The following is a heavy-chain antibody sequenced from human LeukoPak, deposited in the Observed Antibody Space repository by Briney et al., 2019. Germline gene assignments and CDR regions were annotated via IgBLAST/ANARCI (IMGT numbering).Heavy chain of an antibody. J-gene: IGHJ4*02. CDR1: GFTFSSYA. D-gene: IGHD1-20*01. V-gene: IGHV3-30*04. CDR3: ARDAPITGTTDYFDY. CDR2: ISYDGSNK. Sequence: GGSLRLSCAASGFTFSSYAMHWVRQAPGKGLEWLAVISYDGSNKYYADSVKGRFTISRDNSKNTLYLQMNSLRAEDTAVYYCARDAPITGTTDYFDYWGQGTLVTVSS.